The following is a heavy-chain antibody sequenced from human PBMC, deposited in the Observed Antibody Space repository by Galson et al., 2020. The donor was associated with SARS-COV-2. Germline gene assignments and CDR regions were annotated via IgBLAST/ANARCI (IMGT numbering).Heavy chain of an antibody. CDR3: ARPREPSYYDILTGYYNPGGMDV. Sequence: GESLKISCAASGFTFSSYTMNWVRQAPGKGLEWVSSISSTSSYIYYVDSVKGRFTISRDNAKNSLYLQMNSLKAEDTAVYYCARPREPSYYDILTGYYNPGGMDVWGQGTTVTVSS. CDR2: ISSTSSYI. V-gene: IGHV3-21*01. CDR1: GFTFSSYT. D-gene: IGHD3-9*01. J-gene: IGHJ6*02.